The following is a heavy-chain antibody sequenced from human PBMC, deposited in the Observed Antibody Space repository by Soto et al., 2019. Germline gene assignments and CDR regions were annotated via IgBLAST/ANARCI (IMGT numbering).Heavy chain of an antibody. Sequence: GGSLRLSCAASGFTFSSYDMSWVRQAPGQGLEWVSGISVGGDSTYYADSVKGRFTISRDNSKISLYLQMKSLRAEDTAVYYCARVPDLDYCSRTSCLYYFDYWGQGALVTVSS. CDR2: ISVGGDST. J-gene: IGHJ4*02. CDR1: GFTFSSYD. V-gene: IGHV3-23*01. CDR3: ARVPDLDYCSRTSCLYYFDY. D-gene: IGHD2-2*01.